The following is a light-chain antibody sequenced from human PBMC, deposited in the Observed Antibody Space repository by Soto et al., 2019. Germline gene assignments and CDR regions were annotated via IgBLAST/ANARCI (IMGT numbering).Light chain of an antibody. CDR1: QDINKN. V-gene: IGKV1-33*01. Sequence: DIQMTQSPSSLSSSVGGIVTLACQASQDINKNLIWSKQKPGKAPKLLIYDASVLENGVPSRFSGGGFGTEFTLTISSLQPEDFATYYCQQFQAFSTFCPGPKVDIK. CDR2: DAS. J-gene: IGKJ1*01. CDR3: QQFQAFST.